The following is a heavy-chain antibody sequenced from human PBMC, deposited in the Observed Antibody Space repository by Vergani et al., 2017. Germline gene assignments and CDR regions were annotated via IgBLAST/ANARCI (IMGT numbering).Heavy chain of an antibody. V-gene: IGHV4-59*01. CDR2: ISYSGST. D-gene: IGHD3-22*01. Sequence: QVQLQESGPGLVKPSETLSLTCPVSGGSISSYYWSWLRRPPGKGLEWIGSISYSGSTNYHPSLQRRVTISVDTSTNQFSLKLSSVTAADTAVYYCARDPGYYDSSGNAFDIWGQGTMVTVSS. CDR3: ARDPGYYDSSGNAFDI. J-gene: IGHJ3*02. CDR1: GGSISSYY.